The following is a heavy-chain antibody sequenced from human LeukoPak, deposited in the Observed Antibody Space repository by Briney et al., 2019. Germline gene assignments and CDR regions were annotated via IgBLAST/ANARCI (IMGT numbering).Heavy chain of an antibody. CDR3: VRVKGSYFDY. J-gene: IGHJ4*02. V-gene: IGHV3-48*01. D-gene: IGHD2-15*01. CDR2: ISSSGSAI. CDR1: GFPLSSYS. Sequence: GGSLRLSCAASGFPLSSYSINWVRQAPGKGLEWVSYISSSGSAIYYVDSVKGRFTVSRDNAKNSLFLQMNSPRAEDTAVYYCVRVKGSYFDYWGQGTLVTVTS.